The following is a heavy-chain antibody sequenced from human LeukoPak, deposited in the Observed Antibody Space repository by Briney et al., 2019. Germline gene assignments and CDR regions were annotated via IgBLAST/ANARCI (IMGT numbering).Heavy chain of an antibody. V-gene: IGHV3-21*01. D-gene: IGHD2-15*01. J-gene: IGHJ4*02. CDR2: ISSSSSYI. Sequence: PGGSLRLSCAASGFTFSSYSMNWVRQAPGKGLEWVSSISSSSSYIYYADSVKGRFIISRDNAKNSLYLQMNSLRAEDTAVYYCARDCSGGSCYSAFDYWGQGTLVTVSS. CDR3: ARDCSGGSCYSAFDY. CDR1: GFTFSSYS.